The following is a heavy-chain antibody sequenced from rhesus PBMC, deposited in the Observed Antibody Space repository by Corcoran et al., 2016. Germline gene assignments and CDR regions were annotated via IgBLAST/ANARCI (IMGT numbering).Heavy chain of an antibody. CDR1: GFSISTSGTG. CDR2: IYWNDSK. J-gene: IGHJ5-2*02. V-gene: IGHV2-95*01. CDR3: ARVADV. Sequence: QVTLKESGPALVKPPQTPTLTCTFSGFSISTSGTGLGWTRQPPGKALEGLASIYWNDSKSYRTSLKSRLTISKETSKNQVVLTMTNMDPVDTATYYCARVADVWGRGVLVTVSS.